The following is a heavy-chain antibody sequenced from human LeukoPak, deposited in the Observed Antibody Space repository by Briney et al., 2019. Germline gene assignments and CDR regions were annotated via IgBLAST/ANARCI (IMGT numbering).Heavy chain of an antibody. Sequence: APVKVSCKASGYTFTGYYMHWVRQATGQGLEWMGWMNPNSGNTGYAQKFQGRVTITRNTSISTAYMELSSLRSEDTAVYDCARAEYSSSLGDYWGQGTLVTVSS. V-gene: IGHV1-8*03. CDR2: MNPNSGNT. J-gene: IGHJ4*02. D-gene: IGHD6-6*01. CDR1: GYTFTGYY. CDR3: ARAEYSSSLGDY.